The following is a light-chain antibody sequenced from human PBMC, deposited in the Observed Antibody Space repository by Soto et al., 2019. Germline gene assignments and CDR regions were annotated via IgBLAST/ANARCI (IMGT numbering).Light chain of an antibody. CDR2: SAS. J-gene: IGKJ4*01. Sequence: DIQLTQSPSFLSASVGDTVTITCRASQAMSTYLAWYQQKPGKVPKLLIRSASTLQSGFPPRFSGGGSGTEFTLTISTLQPDDSGIYYCQQLNGYRLAFGGGTNVEIK. CDR1: QAMSTY. CDR3: QQLNGYRLA. V-gene: IGKV1-9*01.